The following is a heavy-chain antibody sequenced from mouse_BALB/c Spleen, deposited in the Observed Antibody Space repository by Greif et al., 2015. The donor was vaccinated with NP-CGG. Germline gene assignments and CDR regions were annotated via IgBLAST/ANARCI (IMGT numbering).Heavy chain of an antibody. CDR2: ISSGGSYT. CDR3: ARLYGNYFYYFDY. Sequence: EVQLVESGGDLVKPGGSLKLSCAASGFTFSSYGMSWVRQTPDKRLEWVATISSGGSYTYYPDSVKGRFTISRDNAKNTLYLQMSSLKSEDTAMYYCARLYGNYFYYFDYWGQGTTLTVSS. V-gene: IGHV5-6*01. J-gene: IGHJ2*01. CDR1: GFTFSSYG. D-gene: IGHD2-10*02.